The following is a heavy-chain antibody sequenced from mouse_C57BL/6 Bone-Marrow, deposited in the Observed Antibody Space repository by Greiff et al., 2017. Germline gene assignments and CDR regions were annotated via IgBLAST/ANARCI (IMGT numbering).Heavy chain of an antibody. CDR1: GYTFTDYN. Sequence: VQLQQSGPELVKPGASVKMSCKASGYTFTDYNMHWVKQSHGKSLEWIGYINPNNGGTSYNQKFKGKATLTVNKSSSTAYMELRSLTSEDSAVYYCAEFITTVVARCYFDYWGQGTTLTVSS. J-gene: IGHJ2*01. CDR2: INPNNGGT. D-gene: IGHD1-1*01. V-gene: IGHV1-22*01. CDR3: AEFITTVVARCYFDY.